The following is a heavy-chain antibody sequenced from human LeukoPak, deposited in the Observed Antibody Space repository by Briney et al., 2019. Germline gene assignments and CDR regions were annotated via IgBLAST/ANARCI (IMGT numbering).Heavy chain of an antibody. D-gene: IGHD1-26*01. J-gene: IGHJ4*02. V-gene: IGHV4-61*02. CDR3: ARGGRQGWTEWELPMDY. CDR2: IYTSGST. Sequence: KPSQTLSLTCTVSGGSISSGSYYWSWIRQPAGKGPEWIGRIYTSGSTNYNPSLKSRVTISVDTSKNQFSLKLSSVTAADTAVYYCARGGRQGWTEWELPMDYWGQGTLVTVTS. CDR1: GGSISSGSYY.